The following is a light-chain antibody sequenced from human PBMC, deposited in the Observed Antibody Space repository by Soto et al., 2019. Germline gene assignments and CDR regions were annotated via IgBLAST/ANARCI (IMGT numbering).Light chain of an antibody. Sequence: DIVMTQAPDSLAVSMGERATMNCRCSRSVLYKSNNKNHLAWYQQKPGQPPQLIIYCASTRESGVTERFSGSGSGTDFTLTISSLEAEDVAFYWCQQYFDVPFTFGGGTKVEI. CDR2: CAS. CDR1: RSVLYKSNNKNH. CDR3: QQYFDVPFT. J-gene: IGKJ4*01. V-gene: IGKV4-1*01.